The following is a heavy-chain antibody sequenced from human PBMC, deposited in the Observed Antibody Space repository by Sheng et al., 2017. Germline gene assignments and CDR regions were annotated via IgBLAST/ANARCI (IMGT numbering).Heavy chain of an antibody. D-gene: IGHD5-12*01. J-gene: IGHJ4*02. CDR2: INHSGST. V-gene: IGHV4-34*01. Sequence: QVQLQQWGAGLLKPSETLSLTCAVYGGSFSGYYWSWIRQPPGKGLEWIGEINHSGSTNYNPSLKSRVTISVDTSKNQFSLKLSSVTAADTAVYYCARTDSYSGYDWSDTMIVGASFDYWGQGTLVTVSS. CDR3: ARTDSYSGYDWSDTMIVGASFDY. CDR1: GGSFSGYY.